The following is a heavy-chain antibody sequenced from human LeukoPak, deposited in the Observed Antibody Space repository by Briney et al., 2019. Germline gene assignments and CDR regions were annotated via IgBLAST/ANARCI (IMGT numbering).Heavy chain of an antibody. CDR3: ARSXFESYYYDSSGSYXXXI. CDR1: GGSISSGSYY. J-gene: IGHJ3*02. CDR2: IYTSGST. V-gene: IGHV4-61*02. Sequence: SQTLSLTCTVSGGSISSGSYYWSWIRQPAGKGLEWIGRIYTSGSTNYNPSLKSRVTISVDTSKNQFSLKLSSVTAADTAVYYXARSXFESYYYDSSGSYXXXIXXXGXXXTVS. D-gene: IGHD3-22*01.